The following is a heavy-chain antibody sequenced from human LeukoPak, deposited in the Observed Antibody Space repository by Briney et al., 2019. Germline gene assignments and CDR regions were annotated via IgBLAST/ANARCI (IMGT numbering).Heavy chain of an antibody. CDR2: IYYSGST. D-gene: IGHD5-24*01. V-gene: IGHV4-31*03. CDR3: ARGGNGYNRFYYYYYYMDV. J-gene: IGHJ6*03. Sequence: PSQTLSLTCTVSGGSISSGGYYWSWIRQHPGKGLVWIGYIYYSGSTYYNPSLKSRVTISVDTSKNQFSLKLSSVTAADTAVYYCARGGNGYNRFYYYYYYMDVWGKGTTVTVSS. CDR1: GGSISSGGYY.